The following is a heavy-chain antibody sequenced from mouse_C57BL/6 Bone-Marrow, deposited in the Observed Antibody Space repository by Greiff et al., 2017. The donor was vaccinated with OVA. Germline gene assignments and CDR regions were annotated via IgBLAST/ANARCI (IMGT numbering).Heavy chain of an antibody. CDR1: GYTFTDYY. J-gene: IGHJ3*01. CDR2: IFPGSGST. V-gene: IGHV1-75*01. Sequence: SGPELVKPGASVKISCKASGYTFTDYYINWVKQRPGQGLEWIGWIFPGSGSTYYNEKFKGKATRTVDKSSSTAYMLLSSLTSEDSAVYFCASQGYDYDDRVWFAYWGQGTLVTVSA. D-gene: IGHD2-4*01. CDR3: ASQGYDYDDRVWFAY.